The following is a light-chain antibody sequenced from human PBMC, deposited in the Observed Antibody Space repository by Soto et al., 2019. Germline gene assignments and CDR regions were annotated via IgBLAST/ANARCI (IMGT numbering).Light chain of an antibody. CDR2: DAS. CDR1: QSISSW. Sequence: DIQMTQSPSTLSASVEDRVTITCRASQSISSWLAWYQQNPGKAPKLLIYDASSLESGVPSRFSGRGSGTEFALTISSLQPDDFAPYYCQQYNGGTFGQGTKVEIK. J-gene: IGKJ1*01. CDR3: QQYNGGT. V-gene: IGKV1-5*01.